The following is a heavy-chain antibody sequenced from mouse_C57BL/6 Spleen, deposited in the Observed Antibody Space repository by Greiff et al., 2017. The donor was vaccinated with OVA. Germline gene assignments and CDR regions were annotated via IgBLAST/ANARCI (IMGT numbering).Heavy chain of an antibody. D-gene: IGHD2-12*01. V-gene: IGHV1-52*01. Sequence: QVQLKQPGAELVRPGSSVKLSCKASGYTFTSYWMHWVKQRPIQGLEWIGNIDPSDSETHYNQKFKDKATLTVDKSSSTAYMQLSSLTSEDSAVYYCAIRIRREDYYAMDYWGQGTSVTVSS. CDR1: GYTFTSYW. J-gene: IGHJ4*01. CDR2: IDPSDSET. CDR3: AIRIRREDYYAMDY.